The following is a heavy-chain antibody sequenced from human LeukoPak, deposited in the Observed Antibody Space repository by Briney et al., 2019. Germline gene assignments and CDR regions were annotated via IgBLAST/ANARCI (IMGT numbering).Heavy chain of an antibody. Sequence: QPGGSLRLSCAASGFTVSSNYMSWVRQAPGKGLEWVSVIYSGGSTYYADSVKGRFTISRDSSKNTLYLQMNSLRAEDTAVYYCARDGFSSGYPYDAFDIWGQGTMVTVSS. CDR1: GFTVSSNY. D-gene: IGHD3-22*01. J-gene: IGHJ3*02. CDR2: IYSGGST. V-gene: IGHV3-53*01. CDR3: ARDGFSSGYPYDAFDI.